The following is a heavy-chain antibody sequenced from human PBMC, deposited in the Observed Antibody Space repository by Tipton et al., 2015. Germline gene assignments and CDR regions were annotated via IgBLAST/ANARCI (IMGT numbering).Heavy chain of an antibody. CDR1: GGSISSSSYY. D-gene: IGHD3-9*01. Sequence: LRLSCTVSGGSISSSSYYWAWIRQPPGKGLEWIGSLYFSGSTYYNPSLKSRVTISIDRFKNQFSLKLTSVTAADTAVYYCACQDYDSLTRDYQTVDYWGQGTLVTVSS. J-gene: IGHJ4*02. V-gene: IGHV4-39*01. CDR3: ACQDYDSLTRDYQTVDY. CDR2: LYFSGST.